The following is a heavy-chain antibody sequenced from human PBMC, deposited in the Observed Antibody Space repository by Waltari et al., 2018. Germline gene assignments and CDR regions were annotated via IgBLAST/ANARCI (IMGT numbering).Heavy chain of an antibody. CDR3: ARDRDWAFDI. Sequence: EVQLVESGGGLVQPGGSLRLSCAASGFTFSSYSMNWFRQAPGRGREWVSYSSGDSGSIHYADSVKGRITVSRDNAKNSLYLQMSSLTAEDTAVFYCARDRDWAFDIWGQGTMVTVSS. V-gene: IGHV3-48*04. CDR1: GFTFSSYS. CDR2: SSGDSGSI. D-gene: IGHD2-21*01. J-gene: IGHJ3*02.